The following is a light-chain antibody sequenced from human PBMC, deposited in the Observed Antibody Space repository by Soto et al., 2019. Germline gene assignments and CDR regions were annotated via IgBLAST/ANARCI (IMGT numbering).Light chain of an antibody. V-gene: IGKV3-11*01. CDR1: QSVSSF. J-gene: IGKJ4*01. CDR2: DAV. CDR3: QHRSNWPLT. Sequence: EIELTQSPATLSLSPGERATLSCRASQSVSSFLVWYQQKPGQAPRLLIYDAVNRVTGIPARFSGSGSGTDFTLTISSLEPEDFAVYYCQHRSNWPLTFGGGTKVEIK.